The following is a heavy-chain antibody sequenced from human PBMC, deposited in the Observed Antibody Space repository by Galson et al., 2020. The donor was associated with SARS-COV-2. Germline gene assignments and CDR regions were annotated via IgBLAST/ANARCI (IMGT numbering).Heavy chain of an antibody. V-gene: IGHV3-11*01. Sequence: GGSLRLSCAASGFTFSDYYMSWIRQAPGKGLEWVAYFSSSGRAIYYADSVKGRFTISRDNAKNSLYLQVNSLRAEDTAVYYCARVDGWYFDYWGQGALVTVSS. CDR3: ARVDGWYFDY. CDR2: FSSSGRAI. J-gene: IGHJ4*02. CDR1: GFTFSDYY. D-gene: IGHD4-17*01.